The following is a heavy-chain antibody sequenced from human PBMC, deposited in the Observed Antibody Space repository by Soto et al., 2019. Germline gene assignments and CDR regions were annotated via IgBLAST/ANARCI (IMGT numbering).Heavy chain of an antibody. D-gene: IGHD6-6*01. CDR3: ARPYFSSSSMFDY. Sequence: PSETLSLTCTVSGDSISSSTYYWGWIRQPPGKRLEWIGCIYHTGTTYYNPSLKSRVTISVDTSKNQFSLKLSSVTAADTAVYYCARPYFSSSSMFDYWGQGTLVTVYS. CDR2: IYHTGTT. V-gene: IGHV4-39*01. J-gene: IGHJ4*02. CDR1: GDSISSSTYY.